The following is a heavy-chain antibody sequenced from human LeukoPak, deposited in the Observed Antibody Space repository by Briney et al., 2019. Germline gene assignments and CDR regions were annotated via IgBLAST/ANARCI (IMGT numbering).Heavy chain of an antibody. CDR1: GFTFRTYA. V-gene: IGHV3-30*04. J-gene: IGHJ6*04. CDR3: AELGITMIGGV. Sequence: AGSLRLSCAASGFTFRTYAVHWVRQAPGKGLEWVAVISYDGNNKYSADSVKGRFTISRDNSKNTLYLQMNSLRAEDTAVYCCAELGITMIGGVWGKGTTVTISS. CDR2: ISYDGNNK. D-gene: IGHD3-10*02.